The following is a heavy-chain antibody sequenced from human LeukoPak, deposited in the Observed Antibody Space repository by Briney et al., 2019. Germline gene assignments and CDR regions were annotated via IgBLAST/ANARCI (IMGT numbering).Heavy chain of an antibody. J-gene: IGHJ5*02. V-gene: IGHV4-4*07. CDR2: IHTSGST. CDR1: GGSISSYY. D-gene: IGHD3-9*01. Sequence: SETLSLTCTVSGGSISSYYWSWIRQPAGKGLEWIGRIHTSGSTNYNPSLKSRVTMSVDTSKKQFSLKLTSVTAADTAVYYCVRDLRIKDRLDTWGQGTLVTVSS. CDR3: VRDLRIKDRLDT.